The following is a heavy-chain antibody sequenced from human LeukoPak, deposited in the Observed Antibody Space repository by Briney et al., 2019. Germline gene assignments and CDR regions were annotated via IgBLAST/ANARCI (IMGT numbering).Heavy chain of an antibody. J-gene: IGHJ4*02. CDR3: ARAGVGAIYYFDY. V-gene: IGHV3-33*01. CDR2: IWYDGSNK. CDR1: GFTFSNYG. D-gene: IGHD1-26*01. Sequence: GGSLRLSCAASGFTFSNYGMHWVRQAPGKGLEWVALIWYDGSNKYYADSVRGRFTISRDNSKNTLYLQMKSLRVEDTAVYYCARAGVGAIYYFDYWGQGTLVTVSS.